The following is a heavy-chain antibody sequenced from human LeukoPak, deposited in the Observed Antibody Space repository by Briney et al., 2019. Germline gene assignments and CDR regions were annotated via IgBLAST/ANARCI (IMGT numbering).Heavy chain of an antibody. CDR1: GFTLSIYA. D-gene: IGHD6-13*01. CDR2: ISGSGGST. J-gene: IGHJ5*02. CDR3: AKEGGSSTWYDGWFDP. V-gene: IGHV3-23*01. Sequence: GGSLRLSCAASGFTLSIYAMSWVRQAPGKGLEWVSGISGSGGSTYYADSVKGRFTISRDTSKNTLYLQMNTLRAEDTAVYYCAKEGGSSTWYDGWFDPWGQGTLVTVSS.